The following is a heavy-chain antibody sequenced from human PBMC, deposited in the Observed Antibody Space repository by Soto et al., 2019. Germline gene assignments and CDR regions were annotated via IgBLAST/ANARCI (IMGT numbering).Heavy chain of an antibody. J-gene: IGHJ6*02. D-gene: IGHD3-10*01. V-gene: IGHV4-34*01. CDR3: ARGPDTYYYGSGSYSHYYYYGMDV. CDR1: GGSFSGYY. Sequence: SETLSLTCAVYGGSFSGYYWSWIRQPPGKGLEWIGEINHSGSTNYNPTLSSPTTISVDTSKNTFSLNLSSVTAADTAVYFCARGPDTYYYGSGSYSHYYYYGMDVWGQGTTVTVSS. CDR2: INHSGST.